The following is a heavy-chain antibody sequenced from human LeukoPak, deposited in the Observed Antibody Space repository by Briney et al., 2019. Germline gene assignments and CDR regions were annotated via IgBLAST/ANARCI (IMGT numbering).Heavy chain of an antibody. D-gene: IGHD2-2*01. CDR2: IYSSGST. CDR3: ARDSTARAYDI. J-gene: IGHJ3*02. V-gene: IGHV4-4*07. CDR1: GGSMTSYY. Sequence: PSETLSLTCNVSGGSMTSYYWSWIRKPAGKGLEWIGRIYSSGSTNYSPSLKSRIAMSVDTSNNQFSLNLSSVTAVDTAVYYCARDSTARAYDIWGQGTMVTVSS.